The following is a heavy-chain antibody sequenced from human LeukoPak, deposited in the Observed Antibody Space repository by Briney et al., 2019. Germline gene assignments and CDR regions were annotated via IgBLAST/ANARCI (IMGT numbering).Heavy chain of an antibody. D-gene: IGHD3-22*01. Sequence: SETLCLTCAVYGESFSDSYWSWIRECPEEGLWWRGEVNESGSADHNPSLKSRVPMPVDTSTTQFSPKLSSVTPADTAVYSCARDSGFWLYWGQGPLVSVSS. CDR1: GESFSDSY. CDR2: VNESGSA. J-gene: IGHJ4*02. V-gene: IGHV4-34*01. CDR3: ARDSGFWLY.